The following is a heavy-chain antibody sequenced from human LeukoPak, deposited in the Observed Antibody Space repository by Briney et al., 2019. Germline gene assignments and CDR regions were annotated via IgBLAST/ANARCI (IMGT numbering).Heavy chain of an antibody. Sequence: GGSLRLSCVASGLTFSNFWMTWLRQAPGKGLEWVANIKQDGTETYYADSVGGRFTISRDNAKNSMYLEMNSLRAEDTAVYYCAGCSGCSCSDFDYWGRGTLVTVSS. CDR3: AGCSGCSCSDFDY. D-gene: IGHD2-15*01. V-gene: IGHV3-7*03. CDR1: GLTFSNFW. CDR2: IKQDGTET. J-gene: IGHJ4*02.